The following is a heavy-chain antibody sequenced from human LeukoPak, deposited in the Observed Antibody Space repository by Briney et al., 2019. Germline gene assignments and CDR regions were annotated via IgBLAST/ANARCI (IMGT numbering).Heavy chain of an antibody. CDR3: ARDSFSLKYYYDSSGFLFDY. CDR1: GYTFTSYG. V-gene: IGHV1-18*01. J-gene: IGHJ4*02. Sequence: ASVKVSCKASGYTFTSYGISWVRQAPGQGREWMGWISAYNGNTNYAQKLQGRVTMTTDTSTSTAYMELRSLRSDDTAVYYCARDSFSLKYYYDSSGFLFDYWGQGTLVTVSS. CDR2: ISAYNGNT. D-gene: IGHD3-22*01.